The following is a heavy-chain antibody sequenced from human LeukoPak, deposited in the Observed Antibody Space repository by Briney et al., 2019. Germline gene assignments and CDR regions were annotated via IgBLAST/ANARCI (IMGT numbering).Heavy chain of an antibody. CDR1: GGSISSSSYY. CDR3: ARASRMIKNWFDP. D-gene: IGHD3-22*01. V-gene: IGHV4-39*07. CDR2: IYYSGST. Sequence: SETLSLTCTVSGGSISSSSYYWGWIRQPPGKGLEWIGSIYYSGSTYYNPSLKSRVTISVDTSKNQFSLKLSSVTAADTAVYYCARASRMIKNWFDPWGQGTLVTVSS. J-gene: IGHJ5*02.